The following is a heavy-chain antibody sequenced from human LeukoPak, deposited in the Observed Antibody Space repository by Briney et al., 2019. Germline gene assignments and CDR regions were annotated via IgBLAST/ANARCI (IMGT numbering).Heavy chain of an antibody. CDR3: LLGNFDY. V-gene: IGHV3-30*02. CDR1: GFTFSSYG. J-gene: IGHJ4*02. Sequence: GESLKISCAASGFTFSSYGMHWVRQAPGKGLEWVAFIRYDGSNKYYADSVKGRFTISRDNSKNTLYLQMNSLRAEDTAVYYCLLGNFDYWGQGTLVTVSS. D-gene: IGHD3-16*01. CDR2: IRYDGSNK.